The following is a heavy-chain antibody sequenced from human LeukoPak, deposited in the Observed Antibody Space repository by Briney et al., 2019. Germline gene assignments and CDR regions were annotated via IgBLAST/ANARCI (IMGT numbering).Heavy chain of an antibody. CDR1: GYTFTDYY. CDR2: INPDSGGT. V-gene: IGHV1-2*02. Sequence: ASVKVSCKTSGYTFTDYYLHWVRQAPGQGLEWMGWINPDSGGTKFAQKFQGSVTLTRDTSISTVYMVLNRLRSDDTAVYYCARASDGYSTPFDYWGQGTLVTVSS. D-gene: IGHD5-24*01. J-gene: IGHJ4*02. CDR3: ARASDGYSTPFDY.